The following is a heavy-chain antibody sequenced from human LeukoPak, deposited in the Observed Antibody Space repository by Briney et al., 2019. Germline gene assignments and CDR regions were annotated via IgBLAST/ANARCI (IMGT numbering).Heavy chain of an antibody. Sequence: PSETLSLTCTVSGGSISTYYWSWIRQPPGKGLEGFGYAYYSGSTNYNPSLMSRVTISVDTSENQFSLKLNSVTAADTAMYYCARSELLWFGKVNSGFDFWGQGTLVTVSS. CDR2: AYYSGST. D-gene: IGHD3-10*01. J-gene: IGHJ4*02. V-gene: IGHV4-59*01. CDR1: GGSISTYY. CDR3: ARSELLWFGKVNSGFDF.